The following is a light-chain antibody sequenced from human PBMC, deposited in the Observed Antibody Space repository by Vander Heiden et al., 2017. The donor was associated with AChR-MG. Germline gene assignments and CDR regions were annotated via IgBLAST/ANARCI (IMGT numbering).Light chain of an antibody. CDR2: GAS. V-gene: IGKV3-20*01. J-gene: IGKJ1*01. Sequence: IVLTQSPGTLSLSPGERATLSCRASQSVSSYLEWYQQKPGQAPRLLIYGASSSANGIPDRFSGSGSGKDFTLTSSRLEHANFAVYYWEQDRSSRTYGQGTKVQIK. CDR1: QSVSSY. CDR3: EQDRSSRT.